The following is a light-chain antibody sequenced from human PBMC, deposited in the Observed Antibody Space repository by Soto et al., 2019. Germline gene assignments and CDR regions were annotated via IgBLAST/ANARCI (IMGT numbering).Light chain of an antibody. V-gene: IGLV2-14*01. CDR3: SSYISSTTWV. Sequence: QSALTQPASVSGSPGQSITISCTGTSSDVGAYNYVSWYQQHPGKAPKLMIYEVSNRPSGVSNRFSGSKSGNTASLTISGLQAEDEDDDYCSSYISSTTWVFGGGTKLTVL. CDR1: SSDVGAYNY. J-gene: IGLJ3*02. CDR2: EVS.